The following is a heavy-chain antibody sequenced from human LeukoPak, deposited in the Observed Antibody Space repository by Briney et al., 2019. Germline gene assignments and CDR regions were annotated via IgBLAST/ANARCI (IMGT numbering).Heavy chain of an antibody. CDR3: AKADFLAVAGSFDY. J-gene: IGHJ4*02. CDR2: ISGSGGST. Sequence: GGSLRLSCAASGFTFSSYGMSWVRQAPGKGLEWVSAISGSGGSTYYADSVKGRFTTSRDNSKNTLYLQMNSLRAEDTAVYYCAKADFLAVAGSFDYWGQGTLVTVSS. D-gene: IGHD6-19*01. V-gene: IGHV3-23*01. CDR1: GFTFSSYG.